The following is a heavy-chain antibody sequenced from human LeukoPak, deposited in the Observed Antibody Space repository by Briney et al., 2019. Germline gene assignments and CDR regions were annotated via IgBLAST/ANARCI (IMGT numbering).Heavy chain of an antibody. CDR2: IYYSGST. CDR3: ARSPYYYDSSGYPDVGYFDY. Sequence: SETLSLTCTVSGGSISSGGYYWSWIRQHPGKGLEWIGYIYYSGSTYYNPSLKSRVTISVDTSKNQFSLKLSSVTAADTAVYYCARSPYYYDSSGYPDVGYFDYWGQGTLVTASS. J-gene: IGHJ4*02. D-gene: IGHD3-22*01. CDR1: GGSISSGGYY. V-gene: IGHV4-31*03.